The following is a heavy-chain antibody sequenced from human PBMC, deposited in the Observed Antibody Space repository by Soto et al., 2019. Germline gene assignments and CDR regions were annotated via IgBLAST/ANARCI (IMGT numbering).Heavy chain of an antibody. CDR2: ISSSGSTI. CDR1: GFTFSSYE. CDR3: ARDGYYYYGMDV. Sequence: LRLSCAASGFTFSSYEMNWVRQAPGKGLEWVSYISSSGSTIYYADSVKGRFTISRDNAKNSLYLQMNSLRAEDTAVYYCARDGYYYYGMDVWGQGTTVTVSS. V-gene: IGHV3-48*03. J-gene: IGHJ6*02.